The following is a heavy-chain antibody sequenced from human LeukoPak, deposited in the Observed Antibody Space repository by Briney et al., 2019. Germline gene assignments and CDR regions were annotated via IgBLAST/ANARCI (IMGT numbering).Heavy chain of an antibody. CDR3: AEDWYRSGWYNWFDP. D-gene: IGHD6-19*01. V-gene: IGHV3-23*01. CDR2: ISGSGDST. CDR1: GFTFGSYG. J-gene: IGHJ5*02. Sequence: PGGSLRLSCAASGFTFGSYGMSWVRQAPGKGLEWVSTISGSGDSTYYADSVKGRFTISRDNSKNTLYLQMNSLRAEDTALYYCAEDWYRSGWYNWFDPWGQGTLVTVSS.